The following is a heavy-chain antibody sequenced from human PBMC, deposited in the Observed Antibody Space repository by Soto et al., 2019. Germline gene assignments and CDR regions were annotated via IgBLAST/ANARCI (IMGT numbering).Heavy chain of an antibody. V-gene: IGHV4-31*03. CDR2: IYYSGST. CDR3: ARDPFTYDILTGYPSGGMDV. J-gene: IGHJ6*02. D-gene: IGHD3-9*01. CDR1: GGSISSGGYY. Sequence: SETLSLTCTVSGGSISSGGYYWSWIRQHPGRGLEWIGYIYYSGSTYYNPSLKSRVTISVDTSKNQFSLKLSSVTAADTAVYYCARDPFTYDILTGYPSGGMDVWGQGTTVTVSS.